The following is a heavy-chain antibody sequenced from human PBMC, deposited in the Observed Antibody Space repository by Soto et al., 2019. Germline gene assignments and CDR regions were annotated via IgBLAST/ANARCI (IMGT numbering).Heavy chain of an antibody. D-gene: IGHD3-10*01. CDR3: ARGGLKSYWFDP. V-gene: IGHV3-74*01. CDR1: GFTFSTYW. Sequence: EVQLVESGGGLVQPGGSLRLSCAASGFTFSTYWMHWVRQAPEKGLVWGSRSKGDASTTSYADSVQGRFTISRDNAKNTLYLQMNSLRADEDTAVYYCARGGLKSYWFDPWSQGTLVTVSS. CDR2: SKGDASTT. J-gene: IGHJ5*02.